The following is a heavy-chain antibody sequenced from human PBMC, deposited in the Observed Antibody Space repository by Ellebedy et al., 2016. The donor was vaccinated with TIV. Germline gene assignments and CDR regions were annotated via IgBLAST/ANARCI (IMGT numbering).Heavy chain of an antibody. CDR1: GYTFTSYG. Sequence: ASVKVSCKASGYTFTSYGISWVRQAPGQGLEWMGIINPSGGSTSYAQKLQGRVTMTRDTSTSTVYMELSSLRSEDTALYYCAKSGALAIYYFDYWGQGTLVTVSS. J-gene: IGHJ4*02. D-gene: IGHD1-26*01. CDR3: AKSGALAIYYFDY. V-gene: IGHV1-46*04. CDR2: INPSGGST.